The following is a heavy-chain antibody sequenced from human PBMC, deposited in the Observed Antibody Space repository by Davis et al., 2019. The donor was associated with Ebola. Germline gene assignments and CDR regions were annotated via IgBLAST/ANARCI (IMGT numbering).Heavy chain of an antibody. CDR3: ARQSPTYYYDSSGYYSHPSYFDY. CDR2: IYHSGST. J-gene: IGHJ4*02. CDR1: GGSISSSNW. Sequence: MPSETLSLTCTVSGGSISSSNWWSWVRQPPGKGLEWIGEIYHSGSTNYNPSLKSRVTISVDTSKNQFSLKLSSVTAADTAVYYCARQSPTYYYDSSGYYSHPSYFDYWGQGTLVTVSS. D-gene: IGHD3-22*01. V-gene: IGHV4-4*02.